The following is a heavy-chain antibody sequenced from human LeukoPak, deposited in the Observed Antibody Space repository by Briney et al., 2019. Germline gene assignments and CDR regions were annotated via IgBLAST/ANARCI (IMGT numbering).Heavy chain of an antibody. Sequence: GRSLRLSCAASGFTFSSYGMHWVRQAPGKGLEWVAVIWYDGSNKYYADSVKGRFTISRDNSKNTPYLQMNSLRAEDTAVYYCAKELEEGGDGDWGQGTLVTVSS. D-gene: IGHD3-16*01. CDR2: IWYDGSNK. J-gene: IGHJ4*02. CDR1: GFTFSSYG. CDR3: AKELEEGGDGD. V-gene: IGHV3-33*06.